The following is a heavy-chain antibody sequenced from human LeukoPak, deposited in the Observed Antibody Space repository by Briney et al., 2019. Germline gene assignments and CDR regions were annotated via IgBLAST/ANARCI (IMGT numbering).Heavy chain of an antibody. J-gene: IGHJ3*02. Sequence: GGSLRLSCAASGFTFSSYSMNWVRQAPGKGLEWVSSISSSSSYIYYADSVKGRFTISRDNAKNSLYLQMNSLRAEDTAVYYCARDPFLKEWELQPDAFDIWGQGTMVTVSS. CDR2: ISSSSSYI. CDR1: GFTFSSYS. V-gene: IGHV3-21*01. D-gene: IGHD1-26*01. CDR3: ARDPFLKEWELQPDAFDI.